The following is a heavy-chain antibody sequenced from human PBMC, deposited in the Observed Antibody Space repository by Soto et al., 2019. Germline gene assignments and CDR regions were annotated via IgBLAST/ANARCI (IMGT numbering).Heavy chain of an antibody. D-gene: IGHD3-9*01. CDR2: ISYDGSNK. V-gene: IGHV3-30*03. Sequence: QVQLVESGGGVVQPGRSLRLSCAASGFTFSSYGMHWVRQAPGKGLEWVAVISYDGSNKYYADSVKGRFTISRDNSKNTLYLQMNSLRAEDTAVYYCARTYYDMLTGYDYWGQGTLVTVSS. CDR3: ARTYYDMLTGYDY. CDR1: GFTFSSYG. J-gene: IGHJ4*02.